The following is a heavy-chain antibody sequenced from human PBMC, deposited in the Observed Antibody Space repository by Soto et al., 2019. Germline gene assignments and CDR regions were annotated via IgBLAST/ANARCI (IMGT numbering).Heavy chain of an antibody. Sequence: LSLTCTVSGDSISGGASFWSWIRQPPGKGLEWIANVYYSGSSYYNPSLKSRLTISVDTTKNQFSLQLKSMTAADAAVYYCAKLSCTSSTCYFPGWFDPWGQGTLVTVSS. CDR1: GDSISGGASF. V-gene: IGHV4-31*03. J-gene: IGHJ5*02. D-gene: IGHD2-2*01. CDR2: VYYSGSS. CDR3: AKLSCTSSTCYFPGWFDP.